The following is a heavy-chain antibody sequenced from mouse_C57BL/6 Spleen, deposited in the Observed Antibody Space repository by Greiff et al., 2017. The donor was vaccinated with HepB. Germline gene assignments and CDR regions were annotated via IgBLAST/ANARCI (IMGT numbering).Heavy chain of an antibody. V-gene: IGHV1-80*01. D-gene: IGHD1-1*02. CDR1: GYAFSSYW. CDR3: ARTPGLLLWVFDY. Sequence: QVQLQQSGAELVKPGASVKISCKASGYAFSSYWMNWVKQRPGKGLEWIGQIYPGDGDTNYNGKFKGKATLTADKSSSTAYMQLSSLTSEDSAVYFCARTPGLLLWVFDYWGQGTTLTVSS. CDR2: IYPGDGDT. J-gene: IGHJ2*01.